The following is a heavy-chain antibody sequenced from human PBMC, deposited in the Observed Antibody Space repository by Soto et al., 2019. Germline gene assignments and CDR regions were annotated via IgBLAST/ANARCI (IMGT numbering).Heavy chain of an antibody. CDR2: IRRKANSYTT. Sequence: EVQLVESGGGLVQPGGSLRLSCAASGLIFSDYHMDWVRQAPGKGLEWVGRIRRKANSYTTEYAASVKGRLTISRDDSKSALYLQMNSLKTEDTAVYYCAMLGGWSGGSTDMDVWGQGTTVTVSS. V-gene: IGHV3-72*01. D-gene: IGHD6-19*01. J-gene: IGHJ6*02. CDR1: GLIFSDYH. CDR3: AMLGGWSGGSTDMDV.